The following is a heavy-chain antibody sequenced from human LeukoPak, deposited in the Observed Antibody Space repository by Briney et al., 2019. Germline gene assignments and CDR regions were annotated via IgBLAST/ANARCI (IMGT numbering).Heavy chain of an antibody. CDR2: IIPIFGTA. CDR1: GGTFSSYA. V-gene: IGHV1-69*05. D-gene: IGHD3-3*01. CDR3: ARDTYDFWSGYLGWFDP. J-gene: IGHJ5*02. Sequence: KPGSSVKVSCKASGGTFSSYAISWVRQAPGQRLEWMGRIIPIFGTANYAQKFQGRVTITTDESTNTAYMELSSLRSEDTAVYYCARDTYDFWSGYLGWFDPWGQGTLVTVSS.